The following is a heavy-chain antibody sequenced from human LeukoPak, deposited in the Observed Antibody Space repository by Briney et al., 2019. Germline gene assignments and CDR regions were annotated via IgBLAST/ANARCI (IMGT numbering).Heavy chain of an antibody. CDR1: GGSFSGYY. CDR2: INHSGST. Sequence: SETLSLTCAVYGGSFSGYYWSWIRQPPGKGPEWIGEINHSGSTNYNPSLKSRVTISVDTSKNQFPLKVGSVTAADTAVYYCAMDCSSTRCYGNYYYGMDVWGKGTTVTVSS. V-gene: IGHV4-34*01. CDR3: AMDCSSTRCYGNYYYGMDV. J-gene: IGHJ6*04. D-gene: IGHD2-2*01.